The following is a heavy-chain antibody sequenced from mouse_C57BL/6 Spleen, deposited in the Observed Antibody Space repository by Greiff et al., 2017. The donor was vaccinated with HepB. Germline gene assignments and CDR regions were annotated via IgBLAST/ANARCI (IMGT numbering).Heavy chain of an antibody. Sequence: KQSVAELVRPGASVKLSCTASGFNIKNTYMHWVKQRPEQGLEWVGRMDPANGNTKYAPKFQGKATITADTSSNTAYLQLSSLTSEDTAIYYCARSSYYGYEDAMDYWGQGTSVTVSS. V-gene: IGHV14-3*01. CDR3: ARSSYYGYEDAMDY. CDR1: GFNIKNTY. CDR2: MDPANGNT. D-gene: IGHD2-2*01. J-gene: IGHJ4*01.